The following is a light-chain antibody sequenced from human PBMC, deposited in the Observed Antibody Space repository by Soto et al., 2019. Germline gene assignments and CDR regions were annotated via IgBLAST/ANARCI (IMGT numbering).Light chain of an antibody. V-gene: IGKV3D-15*02. CDR2: DTS. Sequence: VMRQSPSTLSVYPGEGATLSCRASQGIGDTLAWYQHKPGQTPRLLIYDTSTRATGVPTRFSGSRSGAEFTLTISRLEPEDFAVYYCQQYGSSPALTFGGGTKVDI. J-gene: IGKJ4*01. CDR1: QGIGDT. CDR3: QQYGSSPALT.